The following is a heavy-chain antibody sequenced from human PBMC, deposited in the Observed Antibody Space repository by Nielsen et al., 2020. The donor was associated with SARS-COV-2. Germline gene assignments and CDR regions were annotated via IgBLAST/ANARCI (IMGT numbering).Heavy chain of an antibody. CDR3: AKDGRGGFDY. Sequence: GGSLRLSCAAPGFTFSSYGMHWVRQAPGKGLEWVAVISYDGSNKYYADSVKGRFTISRDNSKNTLYLQMNSLRAEDTAVYYCAKDGRGGFDYWGQGTLVTVSS. V-gene: IGHV3-30*18. J-gene: IGHJ4*02. CDR2: ISYDGSNK. CDR1: GFTFSSYG. D-gene: IGHD1-26*01.